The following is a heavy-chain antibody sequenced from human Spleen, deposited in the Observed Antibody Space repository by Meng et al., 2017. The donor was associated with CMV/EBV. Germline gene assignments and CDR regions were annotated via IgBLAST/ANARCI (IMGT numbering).Heavy chain of an antibody. J-gene: IGHJ5*02. Sequence: YTFSDYGISWVRQAPGQGLEWMGWIGGYNGDTDYAQKFQGRLTMSTDTSTSTTYMELRSLRSDDTAIYYCARDFCSTDCYVTWLNPWGQGTLVTVSS. CDR3: ARDFCSTDCYVTWLNP. V-gene: IGHV1-18*01. D-gene: IGHD2-21*02. CDR2: IGGYNGDT. CDR1: YTFSDYG.